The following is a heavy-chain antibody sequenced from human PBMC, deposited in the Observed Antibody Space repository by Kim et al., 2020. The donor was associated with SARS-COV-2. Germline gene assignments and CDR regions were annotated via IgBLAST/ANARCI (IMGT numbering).Heavy chain of an antibody. J-gene: IGHJ5*02. V-gene: IGHV4-59*08. CDR2: IFSDGVT. Sequence: SETLSLTCTVSGGSIIDYYWSLIRQPPGEGLEWIGYIFSDGVTLYNPSLKSRVTMSVHTSKNQFSLRLTSMTAADTAVYYCARHDTVPLIQNGFDPLG. CDR1: GGSIIDYY. CDR3: ARHDTVPLIQNGFDP. D-gene: IGHD3-16*01.